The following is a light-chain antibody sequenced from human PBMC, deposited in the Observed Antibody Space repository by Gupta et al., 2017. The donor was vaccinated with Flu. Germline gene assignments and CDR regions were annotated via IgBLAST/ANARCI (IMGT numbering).Light chain of an antibody. CDR2: DAS. V-gene: IGKV3-11*01. CDR1: QNVNNY. J-gene: IGKJ3*01. CDR3: QQRNSLPLT. Sequence: GERATLSCRASQNVNNYLAWFQQKPDQAPRLLIYDASNRATGIPARFSGCGSGTDFTLTISSLEPEDFAVYYCQQRNSLPLTFGPGTKVDIK.